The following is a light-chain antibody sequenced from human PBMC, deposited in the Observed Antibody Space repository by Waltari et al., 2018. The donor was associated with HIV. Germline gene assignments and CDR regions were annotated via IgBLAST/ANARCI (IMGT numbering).Light chain of an antibody. V-gene: IGLV1-51*01. J-gene: IGLJ3*02. CDR2: DYT. CDR3: GTWDSSLSVWV. CDR1: SSNIGRYY. Sequence: QSVLTQQPSVSAAPGQKITISCSGSSSNIGRYYVSWYQYVPGAAPILLIHDYTQRPSAIHDRFSGSNSVTSATLALTGLQTEDEADYYCGTWDSSLSVWVFGGGTRLTVL.